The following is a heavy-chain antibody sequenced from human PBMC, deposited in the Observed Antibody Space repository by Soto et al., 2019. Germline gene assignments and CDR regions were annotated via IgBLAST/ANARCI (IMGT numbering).Heavy chain of an antibody. V-gene: IGHV4-34*01. CDR2: INQSGFT. CDR1: GGSFSGYY. D-gene: IGHD6-13*01. CDR3: ARFPFDRSSWTNPRYFDY. J-gene: IGHJ4*02. Sequence: QVQLQQWGAGLLKPAETLSLTCAVYGGSFSGYYWTWIRQPPGKGLEWIGEINQSGFTNYNPSLESRVTMSVDTSRNQFSLRPSSVTAADTAVYYCARFPFDRSSWTNPRYFDYWGQGTLVTVSS.